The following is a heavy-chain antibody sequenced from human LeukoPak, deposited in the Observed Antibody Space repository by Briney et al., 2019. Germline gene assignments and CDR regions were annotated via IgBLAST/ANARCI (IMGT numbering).Heavy chain of an antibody. Sequence: SETLSLTCTVSGGSISSSSYYWGWIRQPPGKGLEWIGEINHSGSTKYNPSLKSRVTISVDTSKNQFFLKLSSVTAADTAVYYCARNTYYYDSSGYYSGFDYWGQGTLVTVSS. J-gene: IGHJ4*02. CDR3: ARNTYYYDSSGYYSGFDY. V-gene: IGHV4-39*07. CDR1: GGSISSSSYY. CDR2: INHSGST. D-gene: IGHD3-22*01.